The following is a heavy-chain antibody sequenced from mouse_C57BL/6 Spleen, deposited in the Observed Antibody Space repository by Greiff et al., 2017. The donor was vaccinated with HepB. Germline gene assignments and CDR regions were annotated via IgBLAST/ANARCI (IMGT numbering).Heavy chain of an antibody. V-gene: IGHV2-2*01. J-gene: IGHJ1*03. CDR1: GFSLTSYG. D-gene: IGHD2-3*01. CDR2: IWSGGST. Sequence: QVQLQQSGPGLVQPSQSLSITCTVSGFSLTSYGVHWVRQSPGKGLEWLGVIWSGGSTDYNAAFISRLSISKDNSKSQVFFKMNSLQDDDTAIYYCARRYDGYYWYFDVWGTGTTVTVSS. CDR3: ARRYDGYYWYFDV.